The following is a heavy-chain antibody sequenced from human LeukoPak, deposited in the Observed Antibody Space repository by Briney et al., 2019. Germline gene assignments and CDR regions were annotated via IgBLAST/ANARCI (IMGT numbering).Heavy chain of an antibody. J-gene: IGHJ4*02. Sequence: GGSLRLSCAASRFTFSNYWMSWVRQPPGKGLEWLANINQGGSEKYYVSSVKGRFTISRDNAKNSLYLQINSLRADDTAIYYCVRDGSGYDYWGQGTLVTVSS. D-gene: IGHD6-19*01. CDR1: RFTFSNYW. CDR2: INQGGSEK. V-gene: IGHV3-7*05. CDR3: VRDGSGYDY.